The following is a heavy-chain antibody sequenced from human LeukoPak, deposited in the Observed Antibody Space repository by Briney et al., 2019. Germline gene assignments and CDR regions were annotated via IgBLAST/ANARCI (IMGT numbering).Heavy chain of an antibody. CDR2: INSDGSST. CDR1: GFTFSVNW. D-gene: IGHD2-8*01. J-gene: IGHJ4*02. Sequence: PGGSLRLSCAASGFTFSVNWMHWVRQAPGKGLVWVSHINSDGSSTTYADSVKGRFTISRDNAKNTLYLQMNSLRAEDTAVYYCARGFNGFGVWGQGTLVTVSS. V-gene: IGHV3-74*01. CDR3: ARGFNGFGV.